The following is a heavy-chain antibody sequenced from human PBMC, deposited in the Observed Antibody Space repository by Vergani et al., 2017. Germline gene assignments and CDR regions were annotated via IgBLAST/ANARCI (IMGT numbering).Heavy chain of an antibody. J-gene: IGHJ6*03. V-gene: IGHV1-58*01. CDR3: AADSKYYDILTGYYYYMDV. CDR2: IVVGSGNT. D-gene: IGHD3-9*01. CDR1: GFTFTSSA. Sequence: QMQLVPSGPEVKKPGTSVKVSCKASGFTFTSSAVQWVRQARGQRLEWIGWIVVGSGNTNYAQKFQERVTITRDMSTSTAYMELSSLRSEDTAVYYCAADSKYYDILTGYYYYMDVWGKGTTVTVSS.